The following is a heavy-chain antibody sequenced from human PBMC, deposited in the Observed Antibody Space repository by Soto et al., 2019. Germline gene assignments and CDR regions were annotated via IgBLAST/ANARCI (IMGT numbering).Heavy chain of an antibody. J-gene: IGHJ6*03. CDR2: ILSSGGSI. D-gene: IGHD6-6*01. CDR1: GVTFSSFS. V-gene: IGHV3-21*01. Sequence: VQLVESGGGLVKPGGSLRLSCAASGVTFSSFSFNWVRQAPGKGLEWVSFILSSGGSIYYANSVKGRFTISRDNAKNSMNLQMNNLKDEDTAVYYCVRDSGEQIVRRGFYYYYMDVWGKGTTVTVSS. CDR3: VRDSGEQIVRRGFYYYYMDV.